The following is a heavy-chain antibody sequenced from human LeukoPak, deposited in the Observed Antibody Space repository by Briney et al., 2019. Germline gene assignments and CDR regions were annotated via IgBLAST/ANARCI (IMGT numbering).Heavy chain of an antibody. J-gene: IGHJ4*02. Sequence: SETLSLTCAVYGGSFSGYYWSWIRQPPGKGLEWIGEINHSGSTNYNPSLKSRVTISVDTSKNQFSLKLSSVTAADTAVYYCARGRSCERQWLVLVDYWGQGTLVTVSS. V-gene: IGHV4-34*01. D-gene: IGHD6-19*01. CDR1: GGSFSGYY. CDR3: ARGRSCERQWLVLVDY. CDR2: INHSGST.